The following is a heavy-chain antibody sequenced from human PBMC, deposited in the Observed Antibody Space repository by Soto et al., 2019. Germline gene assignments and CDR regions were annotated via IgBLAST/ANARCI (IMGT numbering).Heavy chain of an antibody. CDR2: IWYDASNK. CDR1: GFTFRNYG. D-gene: IGHD2-15*01. V-gene: IGHV3-33*01. J-gene: IGHJ6*03. Sequence: QVQLVESGGGVVQPGRSLRLSCAASGFTFRNYGMHWVRQAPGKGLEWVAVIWYDASNKYYAGSVKGRFTISRDNSKNTLSLQMDSLRVEDKAVYYCARGGCDGFGGSCPTYYYYMDVWGSGTTVTVSS. CDR3: ARGGCDGFGGSCPTYYYYMDV.